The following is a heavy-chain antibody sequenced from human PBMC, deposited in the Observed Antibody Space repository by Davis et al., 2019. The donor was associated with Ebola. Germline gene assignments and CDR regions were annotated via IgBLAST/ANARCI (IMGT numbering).Heavy chain of an antibody. CDR2: ISDSGTTT. CDR1: GFTFSSYT. Sequence: GESLKISCASSGFTFSSYTMNWVRQAPGKGLEWVSGISDSGTTTYYADSVKGRFIISRDNSKNTLYLQLNSLRPEDTAVYYCAKDRGSILTGYSHWGQGTLVTVSS. J-gene: IGHJ4*02. V-gene: IGHV3-23*01. D-gene: IGHD3-9*01. CDR3: AKDRGSILTGYSH.